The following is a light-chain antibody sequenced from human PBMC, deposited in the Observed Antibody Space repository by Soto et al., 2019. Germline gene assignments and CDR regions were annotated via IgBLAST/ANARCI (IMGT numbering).Light chain of an antibody. CDR2: DAS. Sequence: EILLTQSQGTLSLSPGERATLSCRASQSISGYLAWYQQKPGQAPRLLIYDASNRATGIPARFSGSGSETDFTLTISSLEPEDFAVYYCQQRSNWPHSITFGQGTRLEIK. CDR3: QQRSNWPHSIT. CDR1: QSISGY. V-gene: IGKV3-11*01. J-gene: IGKJ5*01.